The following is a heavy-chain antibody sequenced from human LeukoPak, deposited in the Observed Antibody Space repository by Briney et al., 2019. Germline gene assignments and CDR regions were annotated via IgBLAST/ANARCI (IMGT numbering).Heavy chain of an antibody. D-gene: IGHD4-11*01. J-gene: IGHJ4*02. CDR1: GGTFSSYA. Sequence: SVKVSCKASGGTFSSYAISWVRQAPGQGLEWMGRILPIFGTTIYAQKFQDRVTITTDESTSTAYMEVSSLRSEDTAVYYCARGDDYSNYVLGYWGQGTLVTVSS. CDR2: ILPIFGTT. CDR3: ARGDDYSNYVLGY. V-gene: IGHV1-69*05.